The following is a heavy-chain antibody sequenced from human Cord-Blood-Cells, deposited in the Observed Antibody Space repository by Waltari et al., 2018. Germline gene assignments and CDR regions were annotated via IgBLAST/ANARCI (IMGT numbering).Heavy chain of an antibody. CDR2: INPNSGGT. D-gene: IGHD3-10*01. V-gene: IGHV1-2*02. Sequence: QVQLVQSGAEVKKPGASVKVSCKASGYTFTGYYMHWGRQDPGQGLEWMGWINPNSGGTNYAQKFQGRVTMTRDTSISTAYMELSRLRSDDTAVYYCARIYFGGSGSNWFDPWGQGTLVTVSS. J-gene: IGHJ5*02. CDR1: GYTFTGYY. CDR3: ARIYFGGSGSNWFDP.